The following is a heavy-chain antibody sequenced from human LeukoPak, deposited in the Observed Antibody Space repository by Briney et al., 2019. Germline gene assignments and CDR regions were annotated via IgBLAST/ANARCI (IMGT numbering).Heavy chain of an antibody. CDR3: ARERTLTSCYDY. D-gene: IGHD2-15*01. CDR2: INPNSGGT. V-gene: IGHV1-2*02. CDR1: GYTFTGYY. Sequence: ASVKVSCKASGYTFTGYYMHWVRQAPGQGLEWMGWINPNSGGTNYAQRYQGRVTMTRDTSISTAYMELSRLRSDDTAVYYCARERTLTSCYDYWGQGTLVTVSS. J-gene: IGHJ4*02.